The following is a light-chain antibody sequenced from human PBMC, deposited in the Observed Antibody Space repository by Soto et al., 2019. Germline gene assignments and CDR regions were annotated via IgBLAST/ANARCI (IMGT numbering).Light chain of an antibody. CDR2: EAS. Sequence: VLTQSPATLSLSPGERATLSCGASPSVLTYIAWYQQKPGQAPRLLIYEASKKATGVPARFSGSGSGTDFTLTISSLEPEDFAVYFCQQRERTFGQGTKV. CDR3: QQRERT. J-gene: IGKJ1*01. CDR1: PSVLTY. V-gene: IGKV3-11*01.